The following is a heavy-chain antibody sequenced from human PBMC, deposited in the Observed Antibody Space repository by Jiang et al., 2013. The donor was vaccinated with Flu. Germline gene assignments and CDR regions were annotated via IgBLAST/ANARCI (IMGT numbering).Heavy chain of an antibody. CDR3: AKLEPCGGSCYYFDY. J-gene: IGHJ4*02. D-gene: IGHD2-15*01. V-gene: IGHV1-2*04. CDR2: INPNSGDT. CDR1: GYTFTDYY. Sequence: QSGAEVKKPGASVKVSCKASGYTFTDYYVHWVRQAPGQGLVWMGWINPNSGDTNFAQRFQGSVTMTRDTSSSTAYMELSRLISDDTAVYYCAKLEPCGGSCYYFDYWGQGTLVTVSS.